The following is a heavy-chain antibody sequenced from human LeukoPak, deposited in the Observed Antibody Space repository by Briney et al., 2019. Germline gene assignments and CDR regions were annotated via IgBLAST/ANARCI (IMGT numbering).Heavy chain of an antibody. J-gene: IGHJ4*02. Sequence: GGSLRLSCAASGFTVSSNYMSWVRHAPGKGLEWVSVIYSGGSTYYADSVKGRFTISRDNSKNTLYLQMNSLRAEGTAVYYCARSGSIYYYGSGSYDYWGQGTLVTVSS. CDR2: IYSGGST. CDR3: ARSGSIYYYGSGSYDY. CDR1: GFTVSSNY. D-gene: IGHD3-10*01. V-gene: IGHV3-66*01.